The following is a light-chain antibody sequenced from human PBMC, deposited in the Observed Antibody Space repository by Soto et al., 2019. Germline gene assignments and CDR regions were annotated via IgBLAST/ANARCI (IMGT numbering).Light chain of an antibody. CDR1: QSVSSSY. J-gene: IGKJ1*01. CDR3: QQYGSSPRT. V-gene: IGKV3-20*01. Sequence: EIVVTQSPGTLSLSPGERATLSCRASQSVSSSYLAWYQQTPGQAPRLLIYGASSRVTGIPDRFSGSGSGSDFTLTISRLEPEDFAVYYCQQYGSSPRTFGQGTKVEIK. CDR2: GAS.